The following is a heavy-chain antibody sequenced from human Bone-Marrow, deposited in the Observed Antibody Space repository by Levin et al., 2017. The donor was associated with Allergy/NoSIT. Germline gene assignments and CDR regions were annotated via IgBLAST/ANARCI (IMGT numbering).Heavy chain of an antibody. CDR3: ARDSHRKIAGRFHYYAMDV. V-gene: IGHV4-59*01. CDR1: GGSISDYY. CDR2: IFYSGSA. Sequence: SETLSLTCSVSGGSISDYYWNWVRQPPGKGLEWIGYIFYSGSASYNPSLNGRVTISIDTSRTQFSLSLRSVTAADTAVYYCARDSHRKIAGRFHYYAMDVWGQGTTVSVPS. J-gene: IGHJ6*02. D-gene: IGHD6-6*01.